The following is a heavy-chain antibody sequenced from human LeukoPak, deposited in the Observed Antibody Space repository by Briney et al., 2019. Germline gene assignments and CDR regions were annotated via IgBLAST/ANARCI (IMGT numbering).Heavy chain of an antibody. V-gene: IGHV3-23*01. CDR2: ISGSGGST. D-gene: IGHD4-17*01. J-gene: IGHJ5*02. Sequence: GGSLRLSCAASGFTFSSYAMSWVRQAPGKGLEWVSAISGSGGSTHYADSVKGRFTISRDNSKNTLYLQMNSLRAEDTAVYYCAKDSFSTVTTDWFDPWGQGTLVTVSS. CDR3: AKDSFSTVTTDWFDP. CDR1: GFTFSSYA.